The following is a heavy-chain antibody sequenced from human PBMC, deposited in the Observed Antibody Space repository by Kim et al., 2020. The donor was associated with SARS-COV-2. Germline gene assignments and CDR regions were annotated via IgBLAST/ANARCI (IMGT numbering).Heavy chain of an antibody. CDR1: GYTFISYG. D-gene: IGHD2-15*01. J-gene: IGHJ4*02. V-gene: IGHV1-18*01. Sequence: ASVKVSCKASGYTFISYGISWVRQTPGQGLEWMGWISNLNGNTKFAQKFSGRVTLTTDTSTSTGYMELRRLRSDDTAVYYCARERMTVVSPLDYWGQGTLVTVSS. CDR2: ISNLNGNT. CDR3: ARERMTVVSPLDY.